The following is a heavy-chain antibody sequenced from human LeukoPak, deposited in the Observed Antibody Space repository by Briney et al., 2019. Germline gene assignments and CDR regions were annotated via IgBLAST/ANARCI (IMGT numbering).Heavy chain of an antibody. J-gene: IGHJ6*03. CDR1: GGSFSGYY. CDR2: INHSGST. Sequence: SETLSLTCAVYGGSFSGYYWSWIRQPPGKGLEWIGEINHSGSTNYNPSLKSRVTISVDTSKNQFSLKLSSVTAADTVVYYCARDGFEYSSSSGYYYYMDVWGKGTTVTVSS. CDR3: ARDGFEYSSSSGYYYYMDV. D-gene: IGHD6-6*01. V-gene: IGHV4-34*01.